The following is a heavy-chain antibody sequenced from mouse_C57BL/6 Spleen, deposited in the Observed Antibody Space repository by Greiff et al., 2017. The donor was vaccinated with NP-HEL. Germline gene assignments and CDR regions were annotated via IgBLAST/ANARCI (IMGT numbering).Heavy chain of an antibody. CDR1: GFSLSTFGMG. Sequence: QVTLKVSGPGILQPSQTLSLTCSFSGFSLSTFGMGVGWIRQPPGKGLEWLAHIWWDDDKYYNPALKSRPTTSNDTSTNQVFLKIANVDTADTATYYCARIGSWAYAMDYWGQGTSVTVSS. CDR3: ARIGSWAYAMDY. J-gene: IGHJ4*01. CDR2: IWWDDDK. D-gene: IGHD4-1*01. V-gene: IGHV8-8*01.